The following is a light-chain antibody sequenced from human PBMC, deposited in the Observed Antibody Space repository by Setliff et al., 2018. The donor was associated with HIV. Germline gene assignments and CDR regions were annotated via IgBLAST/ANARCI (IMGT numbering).Light chain of an antibody. CDR1: SSDVGRYNL. Sequence: QSALTQPASVSGSPRQAITISCTGTSSDVGRYNLVSWYQHHPGRAPKLIIYDVTKRPSGVSDRFSGSKSGNTASLTISGLQADDEADYYCCSYAGSYTYVFGTGTKV. J-gene: IGLJ1*01. CDR2: DVT. V-gene: IGLV2-23*02. CDR3: CSYAGSYTYV.